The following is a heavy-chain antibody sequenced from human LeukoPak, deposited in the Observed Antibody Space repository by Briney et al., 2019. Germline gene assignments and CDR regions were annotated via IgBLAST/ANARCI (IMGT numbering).Heavy chain of an antibody. CDR1: GFTFSSYG. Sequence: GRSLRLSCAASGFTFSSYGMHWVRQAPGKGLEWVAVISYDGSNKYYADSVKGRFTISRDNSKNTLYLQMNSLRAEDTAVYYRAKDSSHRVFDYWGQGTLVTVSS. D-gene: IGHD3-10*01. CDR3: AKDSSHRVFDY. J-gene: IGHJ4*02. V-gene: IGHV3-30*18. CDR2: ISYDGSNK.